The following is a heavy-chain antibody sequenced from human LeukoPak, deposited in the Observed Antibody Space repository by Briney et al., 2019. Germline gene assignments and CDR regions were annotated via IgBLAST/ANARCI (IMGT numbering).Heavy chain of an antibody. CDR3: KVAVVGNGYFDY. D-gene: IGHD2-15*01. CDR2: IRSKAYGGTT. Sequence: PGGSLRLSCTASGFTFGDYAMSWFRQAPGKGLEWVGFIRSKAYGGTTEYAASVKGRFTISRDGSKSIAYLQMNSLKTEDTAVYYCKVAVVGNGYFDYWGQGTLVTVSS. J-gene: IGHJ4*02. V-gene: IGHV3-49*01. CDR1: GFTFGDYA.